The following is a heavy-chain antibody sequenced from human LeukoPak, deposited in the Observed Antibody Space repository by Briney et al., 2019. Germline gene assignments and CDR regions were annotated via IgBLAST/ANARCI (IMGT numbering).Heavy chain of an antibody. V-gene: IGHV3-21*01. J-gene: IGHJ6*02. CDR3: ARCYEYCSSTSCYYYYYYGLDV. CDR2: ISTSSNYI. D-gene: IGHD2-2*01. CDR1: GFIFSSYS. Sequence: GGSLRLSCAASGFIFSSYSMNWVRQAPGKGLGGVSSISTSSNYIYFADSVKGRFTISRDNAKNSLYLQMNSLRAEDTAVYYCARCYEYCSSTSCYYYYYYGLDVWGQGTTVTVSS.